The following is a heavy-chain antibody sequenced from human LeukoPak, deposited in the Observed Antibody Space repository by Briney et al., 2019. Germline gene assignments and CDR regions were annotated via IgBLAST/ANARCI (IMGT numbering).Heavy chain of an antibody. V-gene: IGHV3-23*01. CDR1: GFTFSSYA. Sequence: GGSLRLSCAASGFTFSSYAMSWVRQAPGKGLEWVSAISGNGGSTYYADSVKGRFTISRDNSKNTLYLQMNSLRAEDTAVYYCAKSQSRYSSGWYGYWGQGTLVTVSS. CDR3: AKSQSRYSSGWYGY. CDR2: ISGNGGST. J-gene: IGHJ4*02. D-gene: IGHD6-19*01.